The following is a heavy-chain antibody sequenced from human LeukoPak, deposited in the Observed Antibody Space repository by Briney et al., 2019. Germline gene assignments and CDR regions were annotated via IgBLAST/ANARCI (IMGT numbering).Heavy chain of an antibody. V-gene: IGHV3-30*02. CDR3: AKDGRSSSSGTGFDY. CDR1: GFTFITYG. J-gene: IGHJ4*02. CDR2: IRYDGSSE. D-gene: IGHD6-13*01. Sequence: GGSLRLSCAASGFTFITYGMHWVRQAPGKGLEWVAFIRYDGSSEYYADSVQGRFTISRDNSKNTLYLQMNSLKAEDTAVYYCAKDGRSSSSGTGFDYWGQGTLVTVSS.